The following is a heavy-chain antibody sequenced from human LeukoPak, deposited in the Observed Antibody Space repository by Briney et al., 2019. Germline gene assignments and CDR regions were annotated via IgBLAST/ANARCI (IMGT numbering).Heavy chain of an antibody. D-gene: IGHD3-3*01. Sequence: NPGGSLRLSCAASGFTFSDYYMSWIRQAPGKGLEWVSYISSSGSTIYYADSVKGRFTISRDNAKSSLYLQMNSLRAEDTAVYYCARVSRRYDVWSGYPDAFDIWGQGTMVSVSS. CDR2: ISSSGSTI. J-gene: IGHJ3*02. V-gene: IGHV3-11*01. CDR1: GFTFSDYY. CDR3: ARVSRRYDVWSGYPDAFDI.